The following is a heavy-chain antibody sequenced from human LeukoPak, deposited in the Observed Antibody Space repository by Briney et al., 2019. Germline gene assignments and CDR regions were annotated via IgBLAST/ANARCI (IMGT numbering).Heavy chain of an antibody. CDR1: GFTVSSNY. V-gene: IGHV3-53*01. CDR3: ARAPSPEGRED. Sequence: GGSLRLSCAVSGFTVSSNYMSWVRQAPGKGLEWVSVIYSDGSTYSADSVKGRFTISRDNSKNTLYLQMNSLRAEDTAVYYCARAPSPEGREDWGQGTLVTVSS. D-gene: IGHD1-14*01. CDR2: IYSDGST. J-gene: IGHJ4*02.